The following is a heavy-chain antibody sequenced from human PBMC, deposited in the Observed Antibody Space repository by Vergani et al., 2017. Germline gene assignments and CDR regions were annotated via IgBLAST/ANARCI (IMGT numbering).Heavy chain of an antibody. D-gene: IGHD3-10*01. J-gene: IGHJ4*02. Sequence: QVKLQESGPGLVKPSATLSLTCTVSGASVNSYYWSWIRQPPGKGLEWMGYVSFRGDAHYDPTVKGRMTISLNTSSNQFYLYLTSVTAADTAVYYCARFRIYYSAGSSDYWGQGTLVTVSS. CDR1: GASVNSYY. CDR2: VSFRGDA. CDR3: ARFRIYYSAGSSDY. V-gene: IGHV4-59*02.